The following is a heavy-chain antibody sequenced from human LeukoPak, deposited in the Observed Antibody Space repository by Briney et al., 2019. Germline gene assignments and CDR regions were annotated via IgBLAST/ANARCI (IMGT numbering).Heavy chain of an antibody. CDR2: ISYDGSNK. D-gene: IGHD3-16*02. CDR1: GFTFSSYA. Sequence: GGSLRLSCAASGFTFSSYAMHWVRQAPGKGLEWVAVISYDGSNKYYADSVKGRFTISRDNSKNTLYLQMNSLRAEDTAVYYCARGLGYDYVWGSYRPPAFGDWGQGTLVTVSS. CDR3: ARGLGYDYVWGSYRPPAFGD. V-gene: IGHV3-30*04. J-gene: IGHJ4*02.